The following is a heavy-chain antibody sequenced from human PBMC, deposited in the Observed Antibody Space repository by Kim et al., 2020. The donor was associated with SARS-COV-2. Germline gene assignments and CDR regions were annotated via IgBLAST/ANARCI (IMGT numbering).Heavy chain of an antibody. Sequence: ASVKVSCKASGYTFTSYGISWVRQAPGQGLEWMGWIGAYNANTKYAQKFQGRVAMTTDTSTSTAHMELRSLTSDDTAVDYCTRDVPRNYYYYAIDCWGQG. CDR1: GYTFTSYG. D-gene: IGHD7-27*01. CDR3: TRDVPRNYYYYAIDC. V-gene: IGHV1-18*04. CDR2: IGAYNANT. J-gene: IGHJ6*02.